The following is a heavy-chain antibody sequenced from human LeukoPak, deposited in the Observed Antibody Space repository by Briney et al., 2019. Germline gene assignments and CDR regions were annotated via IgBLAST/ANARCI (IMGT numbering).Heavy chain of an antibody. D-gene: IGHD3-10*01. CDR3: ARVSPWSGWFDP. CDR2: INAGNGNT. CDR1: GYTFTSYA. J-gene: IGHJ5*02. Sequence: ASVKVSCKASGYTFTSYAMHWVRQALGQRLEWMGWINAGNGNTKYSQKFQGRVTITRDTSASTAYMELSSLRSEDTAVYYCARVSPWSGWFDPWGQGTLVTVSS. V-gene: IGHV1-3*01.